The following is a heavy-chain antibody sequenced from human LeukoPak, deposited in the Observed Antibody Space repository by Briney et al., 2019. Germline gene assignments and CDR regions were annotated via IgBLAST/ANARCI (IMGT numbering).Heavy chain of an antibody. CDR1: GFTFSSYA. V-gene: IGHV3-23*01. CDR3: AKTILANWGSRSFDY. D-gene: IGHD7-27*01. CDR2: ISGSGGST. Sequence: PGGSLRLSCAASGFTFSSYATHWVRQAPGKGLEWVSAISGSGGSTYYADSVKGRFTISRDNSKNTLYLQMNSLRAEDTAVYYCAKTILANWGSRSFDYWGQGTLVTVSS. J-gene: IGHJ4*02.